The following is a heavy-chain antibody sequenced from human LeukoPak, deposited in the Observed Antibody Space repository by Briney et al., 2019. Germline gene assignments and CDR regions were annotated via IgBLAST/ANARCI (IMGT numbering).Heavy chain of an antibody. J-gene: IGHJ4*02. CDR3: ARAELLSLDY. Sequence: GGTLRLSCAASGFTFSIYGMSWVRQAPGKGLEWVSAISGSDGSTYYADSVKGRFTISRDNSKNTLYLQMNSLRAEDTAVYYCARAELLSLDYWGQGTLVTVSS. V-gene: IGHV3-23*01. D-gene: IGHD2-21*02. CDR2: ISGSDGST. CDR1: GFTFSIYG.